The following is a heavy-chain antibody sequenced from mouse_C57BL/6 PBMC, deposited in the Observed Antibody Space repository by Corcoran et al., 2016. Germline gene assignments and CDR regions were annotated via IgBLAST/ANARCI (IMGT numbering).Heavy chain of an antibody. CDR1: GSTFTTYG. CDR3: AREAY. J-gene: IGHJ3*01. V-gene: IGHV9-3*01. Sequence: QIQLVQSGPELKKPGETVKISCKASGSTFTTYGMSWVKQAPGKGLKWMGWINTYSGVPTYADDFKGRFAFSLETSASTAYLQINNLKNEDTATYFCAREAYWGQGTLVTVSA. CDR2: INTYSGVP.